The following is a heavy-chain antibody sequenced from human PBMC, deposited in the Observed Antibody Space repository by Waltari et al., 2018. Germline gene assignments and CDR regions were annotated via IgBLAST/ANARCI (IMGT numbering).Heavy chain of an antibody. Sequence: QVQLQQSGPGLVKPSQTLSLTCVISGDSVSSNSAAWSWIRQSPSRGLEWLGRTYYRSRWSNDYAESVKSRITINSDTSRNQFSLQLISVTPEDTAVYYCVRGGGGYYYFDPWGQGTLVIVSS. CDR1: GDSVSSNSAA. CDR3: VRGGGGYYYFDP. CDR2: TYYRSRWSN. D-gene: IGHD1-26*01. J-gene: IGHJ5*02. V-gene: IGHV6-1*01.